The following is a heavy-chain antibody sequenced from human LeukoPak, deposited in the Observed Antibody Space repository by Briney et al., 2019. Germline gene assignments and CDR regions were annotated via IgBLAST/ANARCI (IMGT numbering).Heavy chain of an antibody. J-gene: IGHJ6*03. CDR2: ISSSGSTI. D-gene: IGHD2-2*01. Sequence: PGGSLRLSCAASGFTFSDYYMSWIRQAPGKGLEWVSYISSSGSTIYYADSVKGRFTISRDNAKNSLYLQMNSLTAEDTAVYYCARVAVIYQYYMDVWAEGPRSPSP. V-gene: IGHV3-11*04. CDR3: ARVAVIYQYYMDV. CDR1: GFTFSDYY.